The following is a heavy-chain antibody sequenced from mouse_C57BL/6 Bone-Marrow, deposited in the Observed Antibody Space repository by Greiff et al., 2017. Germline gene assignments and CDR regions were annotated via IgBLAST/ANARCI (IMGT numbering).Heavy chain of an antibody. V-gene: IGHV2-6*01. CDR3: ATHICYGNYVKKWYYAMDY. CDR1: GFSLTSYG. CDR2: IWGVGST. J-gene: IGHJ4*01. D-gene: IGHD2-1*01. Sequence: VHLVESGPGLVAPSQSLSITCTVSGFSLTSYGVDWVRQSPGKGLEWLGVIWGVGSTNYNSALKSRLSISKDNSKSQVFLKMNSLQTDDTAMYYCATHICYGNYVKKWYYAMDYWGQGTSVTVSS.